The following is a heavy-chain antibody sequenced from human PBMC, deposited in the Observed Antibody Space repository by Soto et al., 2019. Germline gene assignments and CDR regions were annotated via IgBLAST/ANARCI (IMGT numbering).Heavy chain of an antibody. CDR3: AKVGMVETTQMGWFGP. Sequence: QVQLVESGGGVVQPGTSLRLSCVASGFTFYNYGMHWVRQAPGKGLEWVAAIWPDGDIEHYPDSVKGRFTISRDNSRNTLYLQMNVLRAEDTAMYYCAKVGMVETTQMGWFGPWGQGTLVIVSS. D-gene: IGHD1-7*01. CDR1: GFTFYNYG. V-gene: IGHV3-33*06. CDR2: IWPDGDIE. J-gene: IGHJ5*02.